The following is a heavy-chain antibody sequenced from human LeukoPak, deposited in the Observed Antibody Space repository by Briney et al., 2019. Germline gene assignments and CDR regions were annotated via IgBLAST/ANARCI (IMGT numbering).Heavy chain of an antibody. D-gene: IGHD6-19*01. V-gene: IGHV3-30*18. Sequence: GGSLRLSCAASGFTFSSSGMHWVRQAPGKGLEWVAVISSDGSNKYYADSAKGRFTISRDDSRNTLYLQMNSLRAEDTAVYFCAKDFISGSAHWGQGTLATVSS. CDR3: AKDFISGSAH. J-gene: IGHJ4*02. CDR1: GFTFSSSG. CDR2: ISSDGSNK.